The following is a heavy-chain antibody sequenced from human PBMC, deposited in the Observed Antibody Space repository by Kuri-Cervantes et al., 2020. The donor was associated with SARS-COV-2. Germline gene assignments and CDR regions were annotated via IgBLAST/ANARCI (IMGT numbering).Heavy chain of an antibody. CDR1: GFTFSSYS. V-gene: IGHV3-21*01. D-gene: IGHD1/OR15-1a*01. CDR3: ARDLRRGNSLDY. CDR2: ISSSSSYI. J-gene: IGHJ4*02. Sequence: LSLTCAASGFTFSSYSMNWVRQAPGKGLEWVSSISSSSSYIYYADSVKGRFTISRDNAKNSLYLQMSSLRGDDTAVYYCARDLRRGNSLDYWGQGTLVTVSS.